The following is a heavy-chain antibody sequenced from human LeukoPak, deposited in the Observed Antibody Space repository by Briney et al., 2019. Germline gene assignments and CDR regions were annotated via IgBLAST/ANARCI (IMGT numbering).Heavy chain of an antibody. Sequence: GASVKLSCTASGYTFTGYYMHWERQAPGQGLEWMGCINPNSGGTNYAQKFQGRVTMTRDTSISTAYMQLTRLRSDDTAVYYCAREITAFGYCGQGTLVTVSS. J-gene: IGHJ4*03. CDR3: AREITAFGY. D-gene: IGHD3-16*01. CDR2: INPNSGGT. CDR1: GYTFTGYY. V-gene: IGHV1-2*02.